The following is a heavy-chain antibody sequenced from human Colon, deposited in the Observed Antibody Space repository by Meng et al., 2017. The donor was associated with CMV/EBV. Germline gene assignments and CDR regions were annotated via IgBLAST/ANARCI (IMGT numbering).Heavy chain of an antibody. V-gene: IGHV3-74*03. J-gene: IGHJ4*02. CDR3: ARAKYASGWYSDY. CDR1: GFPFSRYW. CDR2: ISSDGSRA. D-gene: IGHD6-19*01. Sequence: GESLKISCAASGFPFSRYWMHWVRQTPGRGLVWVSHISSDGSRATYADSVRGRFTVPRDNAKNTLYLQMNSLRAEDTAIYYCARAKYASGWYSDYWGQGTMVTVSS.